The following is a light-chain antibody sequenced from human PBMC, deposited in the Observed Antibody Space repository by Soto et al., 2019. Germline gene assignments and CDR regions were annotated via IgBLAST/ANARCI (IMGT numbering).Light chain of an antibody. J-gene: IGKJ1*01. CDR1: QSIRSHY. V-gene: IGKV3-20*01. CDR2: GAH. Sequence: EIVLTQSPGTLSLSPGERATLSCRASQSIRSHYLAWYQQKPGQAPRLLISGAHNRAPGIPDRFSGSGSGTDFTLTISRLEPEDFAVYYCQQYGSSGTFGQGTKVDIK. CDR3: QQYGSSGT.